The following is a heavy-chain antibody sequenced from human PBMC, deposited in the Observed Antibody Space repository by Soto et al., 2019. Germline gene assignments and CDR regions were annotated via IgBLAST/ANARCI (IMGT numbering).Heavy chain of an antibody. CDR3: ARGEEEGADYFYY. V-gene: IGHV3-30-3*01. D-gene: IGHD6-19*01. J-gene: IGHJ4*02. CDR1: GFTFSSYA. CDR2: ISYDGSNK. Sequence: QVQLVESGGGVVQPGRSLRLSCAASGFTFSSYAMHWVRQAPGKGLEGVAVISYDGSNKYYADSVKGRFTISRDNSKNTLYLQMNSLRAEDTAVYYCARGEEEGADYFYYWGQGTLVTVSS.